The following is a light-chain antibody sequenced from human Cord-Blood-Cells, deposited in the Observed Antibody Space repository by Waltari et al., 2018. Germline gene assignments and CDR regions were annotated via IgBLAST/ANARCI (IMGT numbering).Light chain of an antibody. CDR1: PSVLYSSNNKNY. CDR2: WAS. J-gene: IGKJ1*01. Sequence: DIVMTQFPDSLAWSLAARVPLNCKPSPSVLYSSNNKNYLAWYQQKPGQPPKLLIYWASTRESGVPDRFSGSGSGTDFTLTISSLQAEDVAVYYCQQYYSTPPTFGQGTKVEIK. V-gene: IGKV4-1*01. CDR3: QQYYSTPPT.